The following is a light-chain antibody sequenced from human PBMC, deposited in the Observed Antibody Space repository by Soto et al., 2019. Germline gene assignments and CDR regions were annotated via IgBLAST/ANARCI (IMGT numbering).Light chain of an antibody. J-gene: IGKJ5*01. V-gene: IGKV3-15*01. CDR2: GAS. CDR1: QSVSSN. Sequence: ERVMTQTPATLSVSPGERATVSCRSGQSVSSNLAWYQQKPGQAPRLLIYGASTRATGIPARFSGSGSGTEFTLTISSLQSEDFAVYYCQQYNNCPPITFGQGTRLEIK. CDR3: QQYNNCPPIT.